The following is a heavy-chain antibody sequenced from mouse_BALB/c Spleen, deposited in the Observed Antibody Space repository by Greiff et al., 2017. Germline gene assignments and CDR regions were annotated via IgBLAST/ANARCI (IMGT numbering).Heavy chain of an antibody. J-gene: IGHJ2*01. Sequence: QVQLKESGAELVKPGASVKLSCKASGYTFTSYYMYWVKQRPGQGLEWIGEINPSNGGTNFNEKFKSKATLTVDKSSSTAYMQISSLTSEDSAVYYCTRSYYDYDVRFDYWGQGTTLTVSS. V-gene: IGHV1S81*02. CDR1: GYTFTSYY. CDR2: INPSNGGT. CDR3: TRSYYDYDVRFDY. D-gene: IGHD2-4*01.